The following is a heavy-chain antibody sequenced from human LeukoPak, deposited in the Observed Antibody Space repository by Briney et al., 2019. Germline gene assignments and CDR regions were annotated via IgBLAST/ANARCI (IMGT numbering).Heavy chain of an antibody. D-gene: IGHD2-2*01. CDR2: IYTSGST. CDR3: ARDEEVPAAVDY. Sequence: PSETLSLTCTVSGGSISSGSYYWSWIRQPAGKGLEWIGRIYTSGSTNYNPSLKSRVTISVDTSKNQFSLKLSSVTAADTAVYYCARDEEVPAAVDYWGQGTLVTVSS. J-gene: IGHJ4*02. V-gene: IGHV4-61*02. CDR1: GGSISSGSYY.